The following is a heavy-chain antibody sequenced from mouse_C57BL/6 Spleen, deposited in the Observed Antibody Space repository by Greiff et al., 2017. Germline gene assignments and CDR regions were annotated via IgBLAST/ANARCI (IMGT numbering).Heavy chain of an antibody. CDR1: GYSITSGYY. V-gene: IGHV3-6*01. J-gene: IGHJ4*01. CDR3: ASEVYYAMDY. CDR2: ISYDGSN. Sequence: EVKLQESGPGLVKPSQSLSLTCSVTGYSITSGYYWNWIRQFPGNKLEWMGYISYDGSNNYNPSLKNRISITRDTSKNQFYLKLNSVTTEDTAAYYCASEVYYAMDYWGQGTSVTVSS.